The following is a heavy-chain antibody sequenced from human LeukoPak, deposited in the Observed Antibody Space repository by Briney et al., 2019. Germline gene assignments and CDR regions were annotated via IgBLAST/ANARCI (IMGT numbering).Heavy chain of an antibody. D-gene: IGHD2-2*01. CDR1: GGSFSGYY. CDR2: INHSGST. J-gene: IGHJ6*03. V-gene: IGHV4-34*01. CDR3: ASGLPAAKGSYMDV. Sequence: SETLSLTCAVYGGSFSGYYWSWIRQPPGKGLEWIGEINHSGSTNYNPSLKSRVTISVDTSKKQFSLKVSSVTAADTAVYYCASGLPAAKGSYMDVWGKGTTVTVSS.